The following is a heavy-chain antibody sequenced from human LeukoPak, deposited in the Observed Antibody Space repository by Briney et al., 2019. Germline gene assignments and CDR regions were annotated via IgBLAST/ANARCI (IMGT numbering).Heavy chain of an antibody. CDR3: ASQRWLQLGWFDP. CDR2: IYYSGST. Sequence: PSETLSLTCTVSGGSISSSSYYWGWIRQPPGKGLEWIGSIYYSGSTYYNPSLKSRVTISVDTSKNQFSLKLSSVTAADTAVYYCASQRWLQLGWFDPWGQGTLVTVSS. J-gene: IGHJ5*02. CDR1: GGSISSSSYY. D-gene: IGHD5-24*01. V-gene: IGHV4-39*01.